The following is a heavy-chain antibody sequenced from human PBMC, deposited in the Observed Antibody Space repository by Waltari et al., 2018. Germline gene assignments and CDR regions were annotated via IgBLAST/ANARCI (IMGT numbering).Heavy chain of an antibody. CDR3: SRGTDAYKSGNY. J-gene: IGHJ4*02. CDR2: IHPSGNI. V-gene: IGHV4-34*01. Sequence: QVQLQQWGAGLLKPSETLSLTCAVYGETFSGYYWTWTRHSPGKGLEWIGEIHPSGNIHYNPSLKSRLSISGDASKIQFSLKLNSMTAADTAVYYCSRGTDAYKSGNYWGQGTLVSVSS. CDR1: GETFSGYY. D-gene: IGHD3-10*01.